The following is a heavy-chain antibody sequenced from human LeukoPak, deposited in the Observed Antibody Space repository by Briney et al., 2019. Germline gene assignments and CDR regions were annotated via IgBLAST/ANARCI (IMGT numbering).Heavy chain of an antibody. CDR3: AREVAWFDP. V-gene: IGHV4-59*01. J-gene: IGHJ5*02. D-gene: IGHD2-15*01. Sequence: SETLSLTCAVYGGSFSGYYWSWIRQPPGKGLEWIGYIYYSGSTNYNPSLKGRVTISVDTSKNQFSLKLSSVTAADTAVYYCAREVAWFDPWGQGTLVTVSS. CDR1: GGSFSGYY. CDR2: IYYSGST.